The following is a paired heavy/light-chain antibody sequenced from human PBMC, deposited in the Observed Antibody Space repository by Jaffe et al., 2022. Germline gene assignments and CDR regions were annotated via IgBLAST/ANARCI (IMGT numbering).Heavy chain of an antibody. V-gene: IGHV3-30*02. CDR3: ARGAGWVAAS. CDR2: LQKDGSEQ. J-gene: IGHJ5*02. CDR1: GFSLNNNF. D-gene: IGHD2-15*01. Sequence: QVQLVESGGGVVQPGGSLKLSCEASGFSLNNNFMHWVRQTPGKGLEWVGVLQKDGSEQYSAESVKGRFTISRDLSKNTLHLEMNSLRPEDTAVYYCARGAGWVAASWGQGTLVSVSS.
Light chain of an antibody. V-gene: IGKV3-20*01. CDR1: ESVTKNY. J-gene: IGKJ4*01. Sequence: EIVLTQSPGTLSLSPGERATLSCRATESVTKNYLAWYQQKPGQAPRLLIYGASSRAIGIPDRFSGSGSGTDFTLTISRLEPEDFAVYYCQQTAHSPLTFGGGTRVEMK. CDR3: QQTAHSPLT. CDR2: GAS.